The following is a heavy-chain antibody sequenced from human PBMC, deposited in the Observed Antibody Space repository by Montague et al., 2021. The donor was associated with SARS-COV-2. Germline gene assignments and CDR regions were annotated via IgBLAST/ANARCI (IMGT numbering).Heavy chain of an antibody. J-gene: IGHJ5*02. CDR3: ECLGSSDWYHWFDP. CDR2: IGASGSST. V-gene: IGHV3-48*03. D-gene: IGHD6-19*01. Sequence: SLRLSCAASGITFSTYEMIWVRQAPGKGLEWVSSIGASGSSTHYADSVEGRFTISRDNAKSSLFLQMDSLRVEDTAIYYCECLGSSDWYHWFDPWGQGTLVTVSS. CDR1: GITFSTYE.